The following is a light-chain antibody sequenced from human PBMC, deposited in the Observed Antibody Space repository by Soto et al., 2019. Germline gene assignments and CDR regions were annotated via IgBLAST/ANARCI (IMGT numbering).Light chain of an antibody. Sequence: QSVLTQPPSASGTPGQRVTISCSGSSSNIGSNYVYWYQQLPGTAPKLLIYRNNQRPSGVPDRFSGSKSGTSASLAISGLRSEDEADYYCAACDDRRSVVFGGGTKVTVL. CDR3: AACDDRRSVV. V-gene: IGLV1-47*01. CDR1: SSNIGSNY. J-gene: IGLJ2*01. CDR2: RNN.